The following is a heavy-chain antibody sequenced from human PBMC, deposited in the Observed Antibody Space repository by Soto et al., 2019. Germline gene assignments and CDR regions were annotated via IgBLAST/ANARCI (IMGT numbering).Heavy chain of an antibody. D-gene: IGHD5-12*01. CDR1: GFTFSSSW. J-gene: IGHJ4*02. Sequence: GSLRLSCAASGFTFSSSWMHWVRQAPGKGLVWVSRVSGDGSSTNYADSVKGRFTISRDNAKNTLYLQMNSLRAEEAAVYYCAISSGGRGYSAFDFRYSGQGTLVTVS. V-gene: IGHV3-74*01. CDR2: VSGDGSST. CDR3: AISSGGRGYSAFDFRY.